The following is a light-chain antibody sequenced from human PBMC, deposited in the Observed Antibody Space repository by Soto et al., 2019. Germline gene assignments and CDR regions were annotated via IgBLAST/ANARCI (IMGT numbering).Light chain of an antibody. CDR1: QNINNY. Sequence: DIQMTESPSSLSAAVGDRVTITCEASQNINNYLAWYQQKPGKIPHLLIYAASTLQAGVPSRFSVIVSGTNFTLTISSLEPEDGAVYDGQQRRSWKVTFRQGTRLEIK. CDR3: QQRRSWKVT. J-gene: IGKJ5*01. CDR2: AAS. V-gene: IGKV1-27*01.